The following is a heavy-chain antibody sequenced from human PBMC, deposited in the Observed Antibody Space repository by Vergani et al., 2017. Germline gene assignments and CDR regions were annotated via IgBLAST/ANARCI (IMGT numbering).Heavy chain of an antibody. CDR2: IYYSGST. CDR3: ARAQYYYDSSGPRGAAFDI. CDR1: GYSISSSNW. J-gene: IGHJ3*02. V-gene: IGHV4-28*03. D-gene: IGHD3-22*01. Sequence: QVQLQQWGAGLLKPSETLSLTCAVYGYSISSSNWWGWIRQPPGKGLEWIGYIYYSGSTYYNPSLKSRVTMSVDTSKNQFSLKLSSVTAVDTAVYYCARAQYYYDSSGPRGAAFDIWGQGTMVTVSS.